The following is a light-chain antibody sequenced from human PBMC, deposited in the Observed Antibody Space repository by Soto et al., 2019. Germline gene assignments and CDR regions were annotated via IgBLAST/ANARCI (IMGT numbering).Light chain of an antibody. Sequence: EIVLTQSPGTLSVSPGERATLSCRASPRVSGNYVAWYQQKPGQSPRLLMYPASTSAPGIPDRFSGSGSGAAVTITISRLAPDDFAVYHGQQYGSSPYTFGQGTKLESK. CDR3: QQYGSSPYT. CDR1: PRVSGNY. J-gene: IGKJ2*01. CDR2: PAS. V-gene: IGKV3-20*01.